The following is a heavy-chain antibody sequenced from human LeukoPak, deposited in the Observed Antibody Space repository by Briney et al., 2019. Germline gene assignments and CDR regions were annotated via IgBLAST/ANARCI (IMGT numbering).Heavy chain of an antibody. V-gene: IGHV3-21*01. CDR2: ISSSSSYI. J-gene: IGHJ6*02. Sequence: GGSLRLSCAASGFTFSSYEMNWVRQAPGKGLEWVSSISSSSSYIYYADSVKGRFTISRDNAKNSLYLQMNSLRAEDTAVYYCARDVYCSSTSCYWSRAHYYGMDVWGQGTTVTVSS. CDR3: ARDVYCSSTSCYWSRAHYYGMDV. CDR1: GFTFSSYE. D-gene: IGHD2-2*01.